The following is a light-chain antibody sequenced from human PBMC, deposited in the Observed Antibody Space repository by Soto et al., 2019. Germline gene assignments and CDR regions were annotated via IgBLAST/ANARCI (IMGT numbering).Light chain of an antibody. CDR3: QQLNSYPIT. CDR1: QSISGW. Sequence: DIQMTQSPYPLSASVGDRVTITCRASQSISGWLAWYQQKPGKPPKLLIYDASSLEGGVPSRFSGSGSGTDFTLTISSLQPEDFATYFCQQLNSYPITFGQGTRLEIK. V-gene: IGKV1-5*01. CDR2: DAS. J-gene: IGKJ5*01.